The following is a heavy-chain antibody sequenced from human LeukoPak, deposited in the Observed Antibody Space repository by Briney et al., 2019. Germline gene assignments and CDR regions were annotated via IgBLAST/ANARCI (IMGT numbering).Heavy chain of an antibody. Sequence: PSGTLSLTCTVSGGSISSYYWSWIRQPPGKGLEWIGYIYYSGTTNYNPSLKSRVTISVDTSKNQFSLRLSSVTAADTAVYYCARAPFVEYNTAFLVWGQGTLVTVSS. CDR1: GGSISSYY. CDR3: ARAPFVEYNTAFLV. V-gene: IGHV4-59*01. CDR2: IYYSGTT. J-gene: IGHJ4*02. D-gene: IGHD3-3*01.